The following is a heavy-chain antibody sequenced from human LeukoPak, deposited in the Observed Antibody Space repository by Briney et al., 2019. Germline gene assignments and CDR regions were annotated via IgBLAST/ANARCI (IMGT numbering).Heavy chain of an antibody. CDR1: GFTFSSYE. V-gene: IGHV3-48*03. J-gene: IGHJ4*02. CDR2: ISSSGSTI. Sequence: GGSLRLSCAASGFTFSSYEMNWVRQAPGKGLEWVSYISSSGSTIYYADSVKGRFTISRDNAKNSLYLQMNSLRAEDTAVYYCARYQIVTTEYYFDYWGQGTLVTVSS. CDR3: ARYQIVTTEYYFDY. D-gene: IGHD5-12*01.